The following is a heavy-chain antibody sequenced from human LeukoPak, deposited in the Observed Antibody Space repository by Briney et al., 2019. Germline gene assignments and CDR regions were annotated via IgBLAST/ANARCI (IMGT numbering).Heavy chain of an antibody. D-gene: IGHD5-18*01. J-gene: IGHJ4*02. CDR1: GYTFTSYG. V-gene: IGHV1-18*01. CDR3: ARGRGHATRHPDDTTMAYFDF. Sequence: ASVKVSCKASGYTFTSYGISWVRQAPGQGLEWMGWISAYNGNTNYAQKFQGRVTMTTETSTSTVYMELRSLRSDDTAVYYCARGRGHATRHPDDTTMAYFDFWGQGTLVTVSS. CDR2: ISAYNGNT.